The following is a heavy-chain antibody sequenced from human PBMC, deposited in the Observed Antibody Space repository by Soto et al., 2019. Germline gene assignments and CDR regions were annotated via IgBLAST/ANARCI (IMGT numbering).Heavy chain of an antibody. CDR2: THPGDSDT. V-gene: IGHV5-51*01. D-gene: IGHD3-22*01. CDR3: PRPPMSDRSGYYHY. J-gene: IGHJ4*02. Sequence: GESLKISCKGSGYSFTNYWIGWVRQLPGKGLEWMGITHPGDSDTRYSPSFQGQVTISADKSIKTAYLQWSSLKASDTAMYYCPRPPMSDRSGYYHYWGPGTRVTVSS. CDR1: GYSFTNYW.